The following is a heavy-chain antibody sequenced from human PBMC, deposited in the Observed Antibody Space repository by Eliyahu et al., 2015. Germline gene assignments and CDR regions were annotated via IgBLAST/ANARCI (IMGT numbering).Heavy chain of an antibody. Sequence: QVQLLQSGAEVKEPGSSVTVSCKXSGDTLXNDVFSWVRQAPGQGLEWXGGLFSVVGVPQYAQKFRDRVTITIDRSTNTHSMELSRLTSDDTATYYCAASSGFWXHFASWGQGTLVTVST. CDR2: LFSVVGVP. J-gene: IGHJ1*01. CDR3: AASSGFWXHFAS. D-gene: IGHD3-3*01. V-gene: IGHV1-69*17. CDR1: GDTLXNDV.